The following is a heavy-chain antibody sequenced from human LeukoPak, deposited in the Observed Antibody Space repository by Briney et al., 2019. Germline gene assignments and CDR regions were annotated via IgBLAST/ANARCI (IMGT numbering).Heavy chain of an antibody. CDR1: GYTFTSYG. CDR3: ARVVDYYGSGSYYYWFDP. CDR2: MNPNSGNT. V-gene: IGHV1-8*02. D-gene: IGHD3-10*01. Sequence: ASVKVSCKASGYTFTSYGISWVRQATGQGLEWMGWMNPNSGNTGYAQKFQGRVTMTRNTSISTAYMELSSLRSEDTAVYYCARVVDYYGSGSYYYWFDPWGQGTLVTVSS. J-gene: IGHJ5*02.